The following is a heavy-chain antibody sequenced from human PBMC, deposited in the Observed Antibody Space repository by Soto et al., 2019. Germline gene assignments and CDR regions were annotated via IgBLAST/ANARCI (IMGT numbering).Heavy chain of an antibody. J-gene: IGHJ4*02. V-gene: IGHV3-48*01. CDR3: ARANYYGSPGDFDY. CDR2: ISSSSSTI. CDR1: GFTFSSYS. D-gene: IGHD3-10*01. Sequence: SLRLSCAASGFTFSSYSMNCVRQAPGKGLEWVSYISSSSSTIYYADSVKGRFTISRDNAKNSLYLQMNSLRAEDTAVYYCARANYYGSPGDFDYWGQGTLVTVSS.